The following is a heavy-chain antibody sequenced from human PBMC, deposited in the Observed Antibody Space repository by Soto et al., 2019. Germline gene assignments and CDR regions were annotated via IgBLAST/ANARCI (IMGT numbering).Heavy chain of an antibody. V-gene: IGHV1-69*01. Sequence: QVQLVQSGAEVKTPGYSVKVSCKASGGTFSNYAIDWVRQAPGQGLEWMGGIIPIFGAANYAQKFQGRITITADESTSTAYMELRSLRSEDTAVYYCARGVHYDSSGYYYFYWGQGTLVTVSS. D-gene: IGHD3-22*01. J-gene: IGHJ4*02. CDR2: IIPIFGAA. CDR3: ARGVHYDSSGYYYFY. CDR1: GGTFSNYA.